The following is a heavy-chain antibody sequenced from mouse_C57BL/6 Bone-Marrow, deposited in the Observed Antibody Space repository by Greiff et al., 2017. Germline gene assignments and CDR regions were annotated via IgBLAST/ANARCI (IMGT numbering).Heavy chain of an antibody. D-gene: IGHD2-14*01. J-gene: IGHJ3*01. CDR2: ITPTSGYT. CDR1: GYTFTSYT. V-gene: IGHV1-4*01. Sequence: VQLQQSGAELVRPGASVKMSCTASGYTFTSYTMHWVKQRPGQGLAWIGYITPTSGYTKYNQKFKDKATLTADKSSSTAYMQLSSLTSEDSAVFYCAIEDYVGTYFADWGQGTMLTVSS. CDR3: AIEDYVGTYFAD.